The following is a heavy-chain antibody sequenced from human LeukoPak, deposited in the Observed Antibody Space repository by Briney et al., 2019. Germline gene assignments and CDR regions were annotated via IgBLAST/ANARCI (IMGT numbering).Heavy chain of an antibody. CDR3: ARGRSYGFDFDS. CDR1: GVSINTCCYY. Sequence: PSETLSLTCAVSGVSINTCCYYWTWTRQPPGKGLEWIGYKYYSGSTRYNSSLRSRLTISLDTSKNQFSLRLTSVTAADTAVYYCARGRSYGFDFDSWGQGTLVIVSS. CDR2: KYYSGST. J-gene: IGHJ4*02. D-gene: IGHD5-18*01. V-gene: IGHV4-61*01.